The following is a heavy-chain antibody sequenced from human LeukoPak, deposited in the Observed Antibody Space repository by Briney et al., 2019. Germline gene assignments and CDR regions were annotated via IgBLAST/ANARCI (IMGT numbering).Heavy chain of an antibody. CDR1: GFTFSNYA. D-gene: IGHD3-10*01. CDR3: AKESPAVTVIRGIMRKGDKPSAEYFQS. CDR2: ISGSGGSA. Sequence: GGFLRLSCAASGFTFSNYAMSWVRQAPGKGLEWVSGISGSGGSAYYAASVKGRFTISRDNSKNTLYLQMNSLRAEDTAIYYCAKESPAVTVIRGIMRKGDKPSAEYFQSWGQGTLVTVSS. J-gene: IGHJ1*01. V-gene: IGHV3-23*01.